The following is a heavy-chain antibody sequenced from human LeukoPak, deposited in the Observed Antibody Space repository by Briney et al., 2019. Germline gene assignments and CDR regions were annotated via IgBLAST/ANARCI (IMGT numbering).Heavy chain of an antibody. J-gene: IGHJ5*02. Sequence: SETLSLTCAVYGGSFSGHYWSWIRQPPGKGLEWIGGINHSGNTNYNPSLKSRVTIPLDTSKNQLSLKLTSVTAADTAVYYCARGGLEYCSSASCYARFDPWGQGTLVTVSS. CDR2: INHSGNT. CDR3: ARGGLEYCSSASCYARFDP. CDR1: GGSFSGHY. D-gene: IGHD2-2*01. V-gene: IGHV4-34*01.